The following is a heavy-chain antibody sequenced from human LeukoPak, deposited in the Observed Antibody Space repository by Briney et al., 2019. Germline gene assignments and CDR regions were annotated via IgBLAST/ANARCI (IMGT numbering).Heavy chain of an antibody. CDR1: GGFFRGYY. J-gene: IGHJ6*03. Sequence: SETLSLTRAVNGGFFRGYYWSWMRQPPWRGVEWIGEINHVGSTNYIPSLHSRVTISVDTSKNQFSLKLSSVTAADTAVYYCARIQVLQQLVPYYCCMDVWGKGTTVTVSS. CDR3: ARIQVLQQLVPYYCCMDV. CDR2: INHVGST. D-gene: IGHD6-13*01. V-gene: IGHV4-34*01.